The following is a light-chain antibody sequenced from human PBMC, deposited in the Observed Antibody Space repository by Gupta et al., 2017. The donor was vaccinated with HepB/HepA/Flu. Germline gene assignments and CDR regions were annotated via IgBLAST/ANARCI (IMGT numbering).Light chain of an antibody. V-gene: IGLV1-51*02. Sequence: SVLTQPPSVSAAPGQKIPLSCSGSSSNIGSDYVSWYQQLPGTAPKLVIYESNKRPSEIPDRFSGSKSGTSATLVITGLQTGDEAIYFCGAWDTRLSAVVFGGGTKLTVL. CDR1: SSNIGSDY. J-gene: IGLJ2*01. CDR3: GAWDTRLSAVV. CDR2: ESN.